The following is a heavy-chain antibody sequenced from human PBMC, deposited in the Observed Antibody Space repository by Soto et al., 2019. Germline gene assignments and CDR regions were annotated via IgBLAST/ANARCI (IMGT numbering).Heavy chain of an antibody. CDR2: IIPILGIA. V-gene: IGHV1-69*02. CDR1: GGTFSSYT. Sequence: QVQLVQSGAEVKKPGSSVKVSCKASGGTFSSYTISWVRQAPGQGLEWMGRIIPILGIANYAQKFQGRVTITADKSTSTAYMELRSLRSEDTAVYYCARGVLVTTVTTVGYYGMDVWGQGTTVTVSS. J-gene: IGHJ6*02. CDR3: ARGVLVTTVTTVGYYGMDV. D-gene: IGHD4-17*01.